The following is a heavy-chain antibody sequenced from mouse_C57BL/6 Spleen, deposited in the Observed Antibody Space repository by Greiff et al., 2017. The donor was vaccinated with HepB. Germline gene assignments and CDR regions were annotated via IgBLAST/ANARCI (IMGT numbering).Heavy chain of an antibody. CDR2: IYPSDSET. J-gene: IGHJ2*01. CDR1: GYTFTSYW. Sequence: QVQLQQPGAELVRPGSSVKLSCKASGYTFTSYWMDWVKQRPGQGLEWIGNIYPSDSETHYNQKFKDKATLTVDKSSSTAYMQLSSLTSEDSAVYYCARGGIITTVVAPYYFDYWGQGTTLTVSS. V-gene: IGHV1-61*01. CDR3: ARGGIITTVVAPYYFDY. D-gene: IGHD1-1*01.